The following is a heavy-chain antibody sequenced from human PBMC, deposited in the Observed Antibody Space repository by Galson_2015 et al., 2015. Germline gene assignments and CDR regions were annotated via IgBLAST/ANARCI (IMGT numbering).Heavy chain of an antibody. D-gene: IGHD5-12*01. V-gene: IGHV4-4*02. J-gene: IGHJ4*02. CDR2: IYHSGST. CDR3: ARGGALTYYFDY. Sequence: GKGLEWIGDIYHSGSTNHNPSLKSRVTISVDNSKNQFSLKLSSVTAADTAVYYCARGGALTYYFDYWGQGTLVTVSS.